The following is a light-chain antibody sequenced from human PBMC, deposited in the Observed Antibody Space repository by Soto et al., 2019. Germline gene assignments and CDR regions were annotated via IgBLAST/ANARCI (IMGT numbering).Light chain of an antibody. CDR2: SAS. Sequence: DIQITQSPSSLSASVGARVTITCRSSQSLSSYLHWYQQKPGKAPKLLIYSASSLQSGVPSRFSGSGSGTDFTLTISSLQPEDFATYYCQQSYSTPYTFGQGTKLEIK. CDR3: QQSYSTPYT. CDR1: QSLSSY. V-gene: IGKV1-39*01. J-gene: IGKJ2*01.